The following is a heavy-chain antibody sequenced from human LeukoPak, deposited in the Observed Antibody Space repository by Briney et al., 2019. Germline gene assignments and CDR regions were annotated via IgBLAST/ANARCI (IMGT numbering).Heavy chain of an antibody. CDR1: GYTFTGYY. Sequence: ASVNVSCKASGYTFTGYYMHWVRQAPGQGLEWMGWINPNSGGTNYAQKFQGRVTMTRDTSISTAYMELSRLRSDDTAVYYCARDAGYDILTGYDAFDIWGQGTMVTVSS. CDR3: ARDAGYDILTGYDAFDI. V-gene: IGHV1-2*02. D-gene: IGHD3-9*01. CDR2: INPNSGGT. J-gene: IGHJ3*02.